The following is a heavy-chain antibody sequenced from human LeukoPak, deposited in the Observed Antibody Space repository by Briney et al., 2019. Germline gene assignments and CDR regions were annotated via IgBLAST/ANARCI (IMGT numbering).Heavy chain of an antibody. CDR3: AKRSGYTTGWFFDF. Sequence: GGSLRLSCAASGFSFSSYAMSWVRQAPEKGLEWVSSISGSGDNTYYAESVKGRFTISRDNSKNTLFLQMNSLRAEDTAVFYCAKRSGYTTGWFFDFWGQGTLVTVSS. J-gene: IGHJ4*02. V-gene: IGHV3-23*01. CDR1: GFSFSSYA. D-gene: IGHD6-19*01. CDR2: ISGSGDNT.